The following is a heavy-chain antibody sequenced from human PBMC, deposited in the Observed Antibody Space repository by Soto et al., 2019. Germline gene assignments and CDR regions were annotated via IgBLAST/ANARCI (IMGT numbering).Heavy chain of an antibody. CDR2: IYYSGST. CDR1: GGSISSYY. V-gene: IGHV4-59*08. J-gene: IGHJ4*02. CDR3: ASLHYDILTGYYYFDY. D-gene: IGHD3-9*01. Sequence: SETLSLTCTVSGGSISSYYWSWIRQPPGKGLEWIGYIYYSGSTNYNPSLKSRVTISVDTSKNQFSLKLRSVTAADTAVYYCASLHYDILTGYYYFDYWGQGTLVTVSS.